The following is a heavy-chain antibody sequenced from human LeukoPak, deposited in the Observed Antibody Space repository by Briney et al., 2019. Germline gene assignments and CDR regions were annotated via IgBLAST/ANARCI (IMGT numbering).Heavy chain of an antibody. D-gene: IGHD3-22*01. CDR1: GYTFTSYS. CDR2: ISAYNGNT. J-gene: IGHJ1*01. V-gene: IGHV1-18*01. Sequence: GASVKVSCKASGYTFTSYSISWVRQAPGQGLEWMGWISAYNGNTNYAQKLQGRVTMTTDTSTSTAYMELRSLRSDDTAVYYCAQMYYYDSSGYYYFQHWGQGTLVTVSS. CDR3: AQMYYYDSSGYYYFQH.